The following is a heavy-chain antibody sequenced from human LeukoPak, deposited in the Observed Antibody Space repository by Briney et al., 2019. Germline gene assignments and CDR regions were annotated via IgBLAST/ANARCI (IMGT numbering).Heavy chain of an antibody. CDR3: ARGFTRYCSGGSCYCEDY. CDR2: INPNSGGT. CDR1: GYTFTGYY. D-gene: IGHD2-15*01. Sequence: ASVKVSCKASGYTFTGYYMHWVRQAPGQGLEWMGWINPNSGGTNYAQKFQGRVTMTRETSISTAYMELSRLRSDDTAVYYCARGFTRYCSGGSCYCEDYWGRGTLVTVSS. J-gene: IGHJ4*02. V-gene: IGHV1-2*02.